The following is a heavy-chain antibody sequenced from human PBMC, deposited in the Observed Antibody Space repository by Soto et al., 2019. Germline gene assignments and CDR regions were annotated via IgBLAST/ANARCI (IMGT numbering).Heavy chain of an antibody. J-gene: IGHJ4*02. V-gene: IGHV1-69*13. CDR1: RVAFSKFI. CDR2: IIPIFGTA. CDR3: ARGGDTSGSWPRY. D-gene: IGHD5-12*01. Sequence: ASVKVSCKASRVAFSKFIVTWVRQAPGLGLEWVGGIIPIFGTANYAQKFQGRVTITADESTSTSYMEVNNLRSEDTAVYYCARGGDTSGSWPRYWGQGTLVTVSS.